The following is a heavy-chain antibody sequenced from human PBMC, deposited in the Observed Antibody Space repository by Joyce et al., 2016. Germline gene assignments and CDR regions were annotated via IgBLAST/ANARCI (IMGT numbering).Heavy chain of an antibody. J-gene: IGHJ4*02. Sequence: QLHLQESGPGLVKPSETLSLTCTVSGGSMSSISFYGGWIRQPLGKGREWIGSISYSGKTHYNPARKSRVTTSIDTSKNQFSLDLTSVTAADTAVYYWARLYSGNSVDYWGQGTLVTVSS. V-gene: IGHV4-39*01. CDR2: ISYSGKT. D-gene: IGHD4-23*01. CDR1: GGSMSSISFY. CDR3: ARLYSGNSVDY.